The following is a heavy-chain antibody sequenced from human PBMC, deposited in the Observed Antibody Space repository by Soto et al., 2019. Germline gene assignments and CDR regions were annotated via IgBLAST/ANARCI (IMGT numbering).Heavy chain of an antibody. CDR2: IYSGGST. J-gene: IGHJ6*02. CDR1: GFTVSSNY. CDR3: ARDGSSLRNYYYGMDV. D-gene: IGHD3-16*01. Sequence: GGSLRLSCAASGFTVSSNYMSWVRQAPGKGLEWVSVIYSGGSTYYADSVKGRFTISRDNSKNTLYLQMNSLRAEDTAVYYCARDGSSLRNYYYGMDVWGQGTTVTVSS. V-gene: IGHV3-53*01.